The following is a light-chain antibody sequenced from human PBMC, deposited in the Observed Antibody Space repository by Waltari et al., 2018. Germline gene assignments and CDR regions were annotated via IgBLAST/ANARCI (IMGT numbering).Light chain of an antibody. V-gene: IGKV3-20*01. CDR3: QQYGSSPT. CDR2: GDS. CDR1: QTFGSSY. J-gene: IGKJ3*01. Sequence: ENVLTQSPGTLSLFPGERATLSCRASQTFGSSYLAWYQQKPGQAPRLLIYGDSSRATGIPDMFSGSVSGTDFTLTISRLEPEDFAVYYCQQYGSSPTFGPGTRVDL.